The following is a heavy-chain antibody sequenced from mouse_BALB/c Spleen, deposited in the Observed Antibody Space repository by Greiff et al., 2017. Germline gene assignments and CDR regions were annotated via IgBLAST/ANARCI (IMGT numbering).Heavy chain of an antibody. CDR2: ISSGGST. D-gene: IGHD2-14*01. Sequence: EVQLMESGGGLVKPGGSLKLSCAASGFTFSSYAMSWVRQTPEKRLEWVASISSGGSTYYPDSVKGRFTISRDNARNILYLQMSSLRSEDTAMYYCARGFRYDYYWGQGTTLTVSS. CDR1: GFTFSSYA. J-gene: IGHJ2*01. V-gene: IGHV5-6-5*01. CDR3: ARGFRYDYY.